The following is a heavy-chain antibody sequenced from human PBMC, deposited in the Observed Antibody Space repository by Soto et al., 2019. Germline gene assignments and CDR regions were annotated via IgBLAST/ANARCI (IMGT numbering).Heavy chain of an antibody. CDR2: ISSSSRTI. Sequence: EVQLVESGGGLIQPGGSLRLSCEASGFSLIDSGMNWVRRAPGKRLEWISYISSSSRTIYYAASVEGRFTISRDNVRNSVHLQMNSLRGEDTGVYYCARTRMEWALYFDNWGLGTLVTVSS. J-gene: IGHJ4*02. CDR3: ARTRMEWALYFDN. CDR1: GFSLIDSG. D-gene: IGHD3-3*01. V-gene: IGHV3-48*01.